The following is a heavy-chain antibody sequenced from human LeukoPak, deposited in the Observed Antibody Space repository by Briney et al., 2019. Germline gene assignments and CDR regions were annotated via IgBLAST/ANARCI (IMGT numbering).Heavy chain of an antibody. V-gene: IGHV4-61*02. CDR1: GGSISSSSYY. CDR3: ATMAGYSSGWYGDAFDI. J-gene: IGHJ3*02. Sequence: SETLSLTCTVSGGSISSSSYYWSWIRQPAGKGLEWIGRIYTSGSTNYNPALKSRVTMSVDTSKNQFSLKLSFVTAADTAVYYCATMAGYSSGWYGDAFDIWGQGTMVTVSS. CDR2: IYTSGST. D-gene: IGHD6-19*01.